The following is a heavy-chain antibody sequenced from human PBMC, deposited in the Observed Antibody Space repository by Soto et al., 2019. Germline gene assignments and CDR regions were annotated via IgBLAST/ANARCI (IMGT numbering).Heavy chain of an antibody. V-gene: IGHV3-30-3*01. D-gene: IGHD1-20*01. CDR1: GFTFSSYA. Sequence: QVQLVESGGGVVQPGRSLRLSCAASGFTFSSYAMHWVRQAPGKGLEWVAVISYDGSNKYYADSVKGRFTISRDNSKNTLYLQMNSLRAEDTAVYYCARDRIRFSFPSITGTQDYWGQGTLVTVSS. J-gene: IGHJ4*02. CDR2: ISYDGSNK. CDR3: ARDRIRFSFPSITGTQDY.